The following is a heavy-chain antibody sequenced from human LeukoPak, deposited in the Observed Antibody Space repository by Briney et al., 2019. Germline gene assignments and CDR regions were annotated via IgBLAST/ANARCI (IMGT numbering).Heavy chain of an antibody. D-gene: IGHD2-15*01. J-gene: IGHJ4*02. CDR1: GFTFSSCG. V-gene: IGHV3-30*02. CDR3: ATHCSGTICHLDY. CDR2: IQSDGSNK. Sequence: GSLRLSCAASGFTFSSCGMHWVRQAPGKGLECVAFIQSDGSNKYYSDSVKGRFTISRDNSKNTLYLQMNSLRAEDTAVYYCATHCSGTICHLDYWGQGTLVTVSS.